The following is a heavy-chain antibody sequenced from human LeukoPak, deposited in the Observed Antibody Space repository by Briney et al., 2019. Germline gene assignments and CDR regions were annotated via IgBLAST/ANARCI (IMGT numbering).Heavy chain of an antibody. D-gene: IGHD2-2*01. J-gene: IGHJ4*02. CDR2: ISYDGSNK. CDR1: GFTFSSYG. Sequence: GRSLRLSCAASGFTFSSYGMHRVRQAPGKGLEWVAVISYDGSNKYYADSVKGRFTLSRDNSKNTLYLQMNSLRAEDTAVYYCAKDQGGIVVVPSAMAYWGQGTLVTASS. CDR3: AKDQGGIVVVPSAMAY. V-gene: IGHV3-30*18.